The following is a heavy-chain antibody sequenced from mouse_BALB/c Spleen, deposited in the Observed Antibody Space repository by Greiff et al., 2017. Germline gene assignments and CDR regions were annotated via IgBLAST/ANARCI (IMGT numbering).Heavy chain of an antibody. Sequence: VKVVESGPGLVAPSQSLSITCTVSGFSLTSYGVHWVRQPPGKGLEWLGVIWAGGSTNYNSALMSRLSISKDNSKSQVFLKMNSLQTDDTAMYYCARGGIYYGSRDAMDYWGQGTSVTVSS. V-gene: IGHV2-9*02. CDR2: IWAGGST. J-gene: IGHJ4*01. D-gene: IGHD1-1*01. CDR1: GFSLTSYG. CDR3: ARGGIYYGSRDAMDY.